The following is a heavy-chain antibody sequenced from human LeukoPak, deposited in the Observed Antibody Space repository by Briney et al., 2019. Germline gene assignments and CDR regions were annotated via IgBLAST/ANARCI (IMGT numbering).Heavy chain of an antibody. Sequence: SETLSLTCTVSGYSISSGYYWGWIRQPPGKGLEWIGSIYHSGSTYYNPSLKSRVTISVDTSKNQFSLKLSSVTAADTAVYYCAREAVAGNNYFDYWGQGTLVTVSS. V-gene: IGHV4-38-2*02. CDR3: AREAVAGNNYFDY. D-gene: IGHD6-19*01. J-gene: IGHJ4*02. CDR1: GYSISSGYY. CDR2: IYHSGST.